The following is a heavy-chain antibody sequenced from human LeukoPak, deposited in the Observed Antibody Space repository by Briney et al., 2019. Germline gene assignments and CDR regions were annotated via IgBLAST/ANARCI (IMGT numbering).Heavy chain of an antibody. CDR3: ARAVGSRQGRWSDP. Sequence: SETLSLTCTVSGGSISSYYWSWIRQPPGKGLEWVGYIYYSGSTNYNPSLKSRVTISVDTSKNQFSLKLSSVTAADTAVYYCARAVGSRQGRWSDPWGQGTLVTVSS. CDR1: GGSISSYY. J-gene: IGHJ5*02. CDR2: IYYSGST. V-gene: IGHV4-59*01. D-gene: IGHD6-13*01.